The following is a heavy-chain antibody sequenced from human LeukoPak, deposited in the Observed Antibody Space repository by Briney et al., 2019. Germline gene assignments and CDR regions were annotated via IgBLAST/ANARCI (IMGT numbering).Heavy chain of an antibody. CDR1: GFTFSRYA. CDR3: AKDMGMIRDGMDV. CDR2: ISGSGGST. J-gene: IGHJ6*02. D-gene: IGHD3-16*01. Sequence: GGSLRLSCAASGFTFSRYAMSWVRQAPGKGLEWVSAISGSGGSTYYADSVKGRFTISRDNSNNTLYLQMNSLRAEDTAVYYCAKDMGMIRDGMDVWGQGTTVTVSS. V-gene: IGHV3-23*01.